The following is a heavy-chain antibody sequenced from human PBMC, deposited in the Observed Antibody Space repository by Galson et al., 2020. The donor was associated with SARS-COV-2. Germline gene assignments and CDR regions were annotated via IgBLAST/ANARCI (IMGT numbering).Heavy chain of an antibody. V-gene: IGHV3-13*01. J-gene: IGHJ3*02. CDR1: GFTFSSYD. Sequence: GGSLRLSCAASGFTFSSYDMHWVRQARGKGLEWVSAIGTAGDTYYPGSVKGRFTISRENAKNSLYLQMNSLRAGDTAVYYCARGGFRDGYLYDAFDIWGQGTMVTVSS. CDR3: ARGGFRDGYLYDAFDI. CDR2: IGTAGDT. D-gene: IGHD5-12*01.